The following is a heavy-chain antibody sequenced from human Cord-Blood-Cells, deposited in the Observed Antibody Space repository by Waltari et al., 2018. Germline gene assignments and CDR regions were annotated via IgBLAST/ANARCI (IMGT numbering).Heavy chain of an antibody. CDR3: ATVKRRIVRDPNWFDP. CDR1: GYTLTELS. J-gene: IGHJ5*02. V-gene: IGHV1-24*01. D-gene: IGHD2-15*01. CDR2: FDPEDGET. Sequence: QVQLVQSGAEVKKPGASVKVSCKVSGYTLTELSMHWVRQAPGKGLEWMGGFDPEDGETIYAQKFQGRVTMTEDTSTDTAYMELSSLRSEDTAVYYCATVKRRIVRDPNWFDPWGQGTLVTVSS.